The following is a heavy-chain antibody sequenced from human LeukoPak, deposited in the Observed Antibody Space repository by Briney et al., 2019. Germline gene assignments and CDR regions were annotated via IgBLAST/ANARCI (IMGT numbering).Heavy chain of an antibody. J-gene: IGHJ4*02. V-gene: IGHV4-34*01. CDR2: INRSGST. CDR1: GGSFSGYY. D-gene: IGHD6-6*01. Sequence: KPSETLSLTCAVYGGSFSGYYWSWIRQPPGKGLEWIGEINRSGSTNYNPSLKSRVTISVDTSKNQFSLKLSSVTAADTAVYYCARGGIAACWGVFDYWGQGTLVTVSS. CDR3: ARGGIAACWGVFDY.